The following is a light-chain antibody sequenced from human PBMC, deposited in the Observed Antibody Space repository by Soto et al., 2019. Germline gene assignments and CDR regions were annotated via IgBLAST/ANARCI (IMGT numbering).Light chain of an antibody. J-gene: IGKJ1*01. CDR3: QKYGSLTSST. V-gene: IGKV3-20*01. CDR1: QSVSSTY. CDR2: GAS. Sequence: EIVSTQSPGTLSLSPGERTTLSCRASQSVSSTYLAWYQQKPGQAPRLIIYGASSSATGIPDRFSGSGSGTDFTLTISRLEPEDFAVYYCQKYGSLTSSTFGQGTKVEIK.